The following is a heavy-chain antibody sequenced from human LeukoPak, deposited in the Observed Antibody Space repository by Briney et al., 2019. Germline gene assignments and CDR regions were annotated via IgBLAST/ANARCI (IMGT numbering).Heavy chain of an antibody. J-gene: IGHJ6*03. CDR3: AHELGYYYYMDV. CDR2: IDWDDDK. D-gene: IGHD6-13*01. Sequence: SGPALVKPTQTLTLTCTFSGFSLSTSGMCVSWIRQPPGKALEWLAPIDWDDDKYYSTSLKTRLTISKDTSENQVVLTMTNMDPVDTATYYCAHELGYYYYMDVWGKGTTVTVSS. CDR1: GFSLSTSGMC. V-gene: IGHV2-70*01.